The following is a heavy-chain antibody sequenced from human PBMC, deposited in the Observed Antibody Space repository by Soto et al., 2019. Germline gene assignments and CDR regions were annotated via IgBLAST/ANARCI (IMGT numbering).Heavy chain of an antibody. D-gene: IGHD6-19*01. Sequence: QMQLVESGGGVVQPGESLRLSCAASGFTFNYYPMHWVRQTPGKGLEWVAVISFDGSNKYYADSVKGRFTISRDNYKNMLSLQMNSLRAEDAAVYYCARLPGALVAVLYIYPLDGREAMSDVDVWGQGTTVSVSS. V-gene: IGHV3-30-3*01. CDR2: ISFDGSNK. CDR3: ARLPGALVAVLYIYPLDGREAMSDVDV. CDR1: GFTFNYYP. J-gene: IGHJ6*02.